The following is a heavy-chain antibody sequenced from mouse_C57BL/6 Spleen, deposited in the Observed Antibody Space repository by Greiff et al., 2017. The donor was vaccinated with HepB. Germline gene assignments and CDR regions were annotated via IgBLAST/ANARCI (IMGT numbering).Heavy chain of an antibody. D-gene: IGHD1-1*01. CDR1: GYTFTSYW. CDR2: IDPSDSYT. Sequence: QVQLQQPGAELVMPGASVKLSCKASGYTFTSYWMHWVKQRPGQGLEWIGEIDPSDSYTNYNQKFKGKSTLTVDKSSNTAYMQLSSLTSEDSAVYYCASRYYYGSSYWYFDVWGTGTTVTVSS. J-gene: IGHJ1*03. V-gene: IGHV1-69*01. CDR3: ASRYYYGSSYWYFDV.